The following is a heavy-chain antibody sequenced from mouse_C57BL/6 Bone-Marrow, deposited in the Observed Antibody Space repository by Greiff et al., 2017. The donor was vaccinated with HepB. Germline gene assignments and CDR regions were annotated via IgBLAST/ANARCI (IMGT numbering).Heavy chain of an antibody. D-gene: IGHD1-1*01. J-gene: IGHJ1*03. Sequence: QVHVKQPGAELVKPGASVKLSCKASGYTFTSYWMHWVKQRPGQGLEWIGMIHPNSGSTNYNEKFKSKATLTVDKSSSTAYMQLSSLTSEDSAVYYCASYYYGVARYWYFDVWGTGTTVTVSS. CDR3: ASYYYGVARYWYFDV. V-gene: IGHV1-64*01. CDR1: GYTFTSYW. CDR2: IHPNSGST.